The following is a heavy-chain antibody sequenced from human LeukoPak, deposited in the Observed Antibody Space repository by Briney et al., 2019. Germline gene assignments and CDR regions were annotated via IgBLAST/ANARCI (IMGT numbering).Heavy chain of an antibody. V-gene: IGHV1-3*01. CDR2: INAGNGNT. CDR3: ARDPLAVAGPGVDY. J-gene: IGHJ4*02. Sequence: GASVKVSCKASGYTFTSYAMHWVRQAPGQRLEWMGWINAGNGNTKYSQKFQGRVTITRDTSASTAYMELSSPRSEDTAVYYCARDPLAVAGPGVDYWGQGTLVTVSS. CDR1: GYTFTSYA. D-gene: IGHD6-19*01.